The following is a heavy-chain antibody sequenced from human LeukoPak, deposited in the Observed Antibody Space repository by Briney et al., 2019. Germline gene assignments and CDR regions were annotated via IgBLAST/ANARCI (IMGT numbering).Heavy chain of an antibody. CDR2: INHSGST. CDR1: GGSFSGYY. D-gene: IGHD3-9*01. J-gene: IGHJ4*02. V-gene: IGHV4-34*01. CDR3: ARHRRTGSLFDY. Sequence: SETLSLTCAVYGGSFSGYYWSWIRQPPGKGLEWIGEINHSGSTNYNPSLKSRVTISVDTSKNQFSLKLSSVTAADTAVYYCARHRRTGSLFDYWGQGTLVTVSS.